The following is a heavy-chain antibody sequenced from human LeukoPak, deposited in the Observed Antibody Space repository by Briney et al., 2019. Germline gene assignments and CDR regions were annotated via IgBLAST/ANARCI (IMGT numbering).Heavy chain of an antibody. D-gene: IGHD3-16*01. CDR1: GFTFSRYS. CDR2: ISTSSSYI. CDR3: VRGGDHPTFLFQYMDV. V-gene: IGHV3-21*06. J-gene: IGHJ6*03. Sequence: GGSLRLSCAASGFTFSRYSMNWVRQAPGKGLEWVSSISTSSSYIYYADSVKGRFTISRDNAKNSLFPQMNSLRAEDTAVYYCVRGGDHPTFLFQYMDVWGKGTTVTVSS.